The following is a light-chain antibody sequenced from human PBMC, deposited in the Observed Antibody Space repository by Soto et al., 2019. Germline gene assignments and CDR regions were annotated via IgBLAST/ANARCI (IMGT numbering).Light chain of an antibody. J-gene: IGKJ1*01. CDR2: LGS. CDR3: MQTLQTPT. V-gene: IGKV2-28*01. CDR1: RNLMHSNGYNY. Sequence: DIVMTQSPFSLPVTPGEPASISCRPSRNLMHSNGYNYLDWYLQKPGQSPQLLIYLGSNRASGVPDRFSGSGSGTDFILRISRVEAEDVGVYYCMQTLQTPTFGQGTKVDIK.